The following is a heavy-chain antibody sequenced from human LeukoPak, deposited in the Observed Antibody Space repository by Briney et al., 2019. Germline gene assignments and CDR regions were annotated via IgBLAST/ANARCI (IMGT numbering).Heavy chain of an antibody. CDR2: ISGSGGST. Sequence: GGSLRLSCAASGFTFSSYAMSWVRQAPGKGLEWVSAISGSGGSTYYADSVKGRFTISRDNAKNSLYLQMNSLRAEDTAVYYCARTPRVVVTAPFDPWGQGTLVTVSS. V-gene: IGHV3-23*01. CDR1: GFTFSSYA. J-gene: IGHJ5*02. CDR3: ARTPRVVVTAPFDP. D-gene: IGHD2-21*02.